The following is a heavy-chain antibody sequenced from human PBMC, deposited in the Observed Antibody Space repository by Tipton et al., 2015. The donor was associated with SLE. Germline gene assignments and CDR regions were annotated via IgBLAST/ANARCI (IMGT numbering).Heavy chain of an antibody. CDR1: GDSIRNYY. Sequence: TLSLTCSVSGDSIRNYYWSWIRQPPGKGLEWIGYIYDSGSTSYNPSLKSRVTISEDTSKQQFSLKLSSLTAADTAVYYCARHAGDYAYFDSWGQGTLVTASS. CDR3: ARHAGDYAYFDS. D-gene: IGHD4-17*01. CDR2: IYDSGST. V-gene: IGHV4-59*08. J-gene: IGHJ4*02.